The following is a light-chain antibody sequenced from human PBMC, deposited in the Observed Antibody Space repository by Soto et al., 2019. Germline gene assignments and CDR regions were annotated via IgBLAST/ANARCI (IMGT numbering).Light chain of an antibody. CDR3: QRYGSSPRLFT. CDR2: GAS. J-gene: IGKJ3*01. Sequence: EIVLTQSPGTLSLSPGERATLSCRASQSVTSNYLAWYQQRPGKAPRLLIYGASSRATGIPDRFSGSGSGTDFTLTISRLEPEDFAVYYCQRYGSSPRLFTFGPGTKVDIK. CDR1: QSVTSNY. V-gene: IGKV3-20*01.